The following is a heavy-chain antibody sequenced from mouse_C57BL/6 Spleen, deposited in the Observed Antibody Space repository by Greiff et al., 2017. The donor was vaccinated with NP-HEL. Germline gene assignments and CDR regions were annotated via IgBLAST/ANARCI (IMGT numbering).Heavy chain of an antibody. CDR2: IDPSDSYT. V-gene: IGHV1-50*01. Sequence: QVQLQQPGAELVKPGASVKLSCKASGYTFTSYWMQWVKQRPGQGLEWIGEIDPSDSYTNYNQKFKGKATLTVDTSSSPAYMQLSSLTSEDSAVYYCARGGDYDYDQFAYWGQGTLVTVSA. CDR3: ARGGDYDYDQFAY. D-gene: IGHD2-4*01. J-gene: IGHJ3*01. CDR1: GYTFTSYW.